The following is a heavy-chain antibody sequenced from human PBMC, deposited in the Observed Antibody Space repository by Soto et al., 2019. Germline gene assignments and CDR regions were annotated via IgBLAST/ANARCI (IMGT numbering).Heavy chain of an antibody. J-gene: IGHJ6*02. CDR3: SRADCSGGTCRLSYYYGMDV. CDR2: ISAYNGNT. Sequence: GASVKVSCKAPGYTFASSGRSWVQQSTGQGLEWMGWISAYNGNTNYAQQFQGRVTMTTDTSTNTAYMELRSLRSDDSAVYYCSRADCSGGTCRLSYYYGMDVWGQGTTVTVTS. V-gene: IGHV1-18*01. D-gene: IGHD2-15*01. CDR1: GYTFASSG.